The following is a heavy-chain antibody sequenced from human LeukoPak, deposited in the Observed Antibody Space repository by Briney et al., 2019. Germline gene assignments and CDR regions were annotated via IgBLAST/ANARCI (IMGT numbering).Heavy chain of an antibody. V-gene: IGHV4-38-2*02. CDR1: AYPISRGYY. CDR2: LYHTGST. Sequence: PSETLSLTCDVSAYPISRGYYWGWIRQPPGKGLEWIGSLYHTGSTYYNPSLKSRVTISVDTSKNQFSLKLSSVTAADTAVYYCAREEPYGSRSYGAEYFEHWGQGTLVTVSS. D-gene: IGHD3-10*01. J-gene: IGHJ1*01. CDR3: AREEPYGSRSYGAEYFEH.